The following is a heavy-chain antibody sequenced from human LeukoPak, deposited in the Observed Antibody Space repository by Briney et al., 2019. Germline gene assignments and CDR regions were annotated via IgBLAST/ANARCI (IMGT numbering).Heavy chain of an antibody. D-gene: IGHD6-19*01. CDR2: ISSGSSTI. CDR1: GFTVSSNY. CDR3: ARDLLGSSGWYPEH. J-gene: IGHJ4*02. V-gene: IGHV3-48*01. Sequence: GGSLRLSCAASGFTVSSNYMSWVRQAPGKGLEWVSYISSGSSTIYYADSVKGRFTISRDNAKNSLYLQMNSLRAEDTAVYFCARDLLGSSGWYPEHWGQGTLVTVSS.